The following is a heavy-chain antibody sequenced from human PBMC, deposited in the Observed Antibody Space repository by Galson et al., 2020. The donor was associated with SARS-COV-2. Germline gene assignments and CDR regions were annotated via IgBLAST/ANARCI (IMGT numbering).Heavy chain of an antibody. J-gene: IGHJ5*02. CDR2: IYYSGST. CDR1: GGSFSSSSYY. D-gene: IGHD3-9*01. CDR3: ARDRPVNYDILTGYYGFDP. Sequence: SETLSLTCTVSGGSFSSSSYYWGWIRQPPGKGLEWIGSIYYSGSTYSNPSLKSRVTLSVDTSKNQFSLKLSSVTAADTAVYYCARDRPVNYDILTGYYGFDPGGQGTLVTVSS. V-gene: IGHV4-39*07.